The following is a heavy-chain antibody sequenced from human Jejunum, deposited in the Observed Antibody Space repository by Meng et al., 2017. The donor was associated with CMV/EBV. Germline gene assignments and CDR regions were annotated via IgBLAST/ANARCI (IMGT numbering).Heavy chain of an antibody. CDR3: AKWVSY. J-gene: IGHJ4*02. CDR2: ISSSGSTI. D-gene: IGHD2-8*01. V-gene: IGHV3-48*03. Sequence: LKISCASSRFNFSSYAMNWVRQAPGKGLEWVSYISSSGSTIYYADSVRGRFTVSRDNARNSLYLQMNSLRAEDTAVYYCAKWVSYWGQGTLVTVSS. CDR1: RFNFSSYA.